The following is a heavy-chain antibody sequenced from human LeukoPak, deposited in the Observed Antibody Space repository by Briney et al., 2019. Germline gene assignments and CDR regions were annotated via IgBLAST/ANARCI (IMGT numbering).Heavy chain of an antibody. CDR2: IKQDGSEK. D-gene: IGHD3-22*01. J-gene: IGHJ2*01. CDR1: GFTFSSYW. Sequence: PGGSLRLSCAASGFTFSSYWMSWVRQAPGKGLEWMANIKQDGSEKYYVDSVKGRFTISRDNAKNSLYLQMNSLRAEDTTVYYCARGSYYDTSGYVNWYFDLWGRGTLVTVSS. CDR3: ARGSYYDTSGYVNWYFDL. V-gene: IGHV3-7*01.